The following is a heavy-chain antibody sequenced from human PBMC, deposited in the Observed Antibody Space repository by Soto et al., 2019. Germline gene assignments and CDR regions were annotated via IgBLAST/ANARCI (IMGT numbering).Heavy chain of an antibody. D-gene: IGHD4-17*01. J-gene: IGHJ5*02. V-gene: IGHV4-31*03. CDR2: IDDSGNT. CDR1: GASISSGAYD. Sequence: QVQLQESGPGLVKPSQTLSLTCTVSGASISSGAYDWSWIRQHPGKGLEWIGHIDDSGNTYYNPSLKNRVIISADTSKNHFYLRLTFVSAADTAVYYCAGHPYGESWFDPWGQGTLVTVSS. CDR3: AGHPYGESWFDP.